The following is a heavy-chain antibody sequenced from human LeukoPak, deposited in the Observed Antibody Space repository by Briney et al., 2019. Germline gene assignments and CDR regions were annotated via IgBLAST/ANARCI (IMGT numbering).Heavy chain of an antibody. CDR3: ARVVLTFGGQGGAFDI. D-gene: IGHD3-16*01. J-gene: IGHJ3*02. CDR2: INSDGSST. Sequence: GGSLRLSCAASGFTFSSYWMHWVRQAPGKGLVWVSRINSDGSSTNYADSVKGRFTISRDNAKNTLYLQMNSLRAEDTAVYYCARVVLTFGGQGGAFDIWGQGTMVTVSS. CDR1: GFTFSSYW. V-gene: IGHV3-74*01.